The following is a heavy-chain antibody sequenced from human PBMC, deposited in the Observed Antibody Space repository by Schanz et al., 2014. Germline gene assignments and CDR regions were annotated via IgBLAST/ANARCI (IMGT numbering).Heavy chain of an antibody. CDR2: ISGSGETT. J-gene: IGHJ6*02. CDR1: GCTVSTNY. CDR3: CRSGSPIYYHGLDV. V-gene: IGHV3-23*04. Sequence: EVQLVESGGGLVQPGGSLRLSCAASGCTVSTNYMSWVRQAPGKGLEWVSAISGSGETTYYADSVKGRFTTSRDNSKNTMYLQMNSLKTEDTAVYYCCRSGSPIYYHGLDVWGQGTTVTVSS. D-gene: IGHD3-10*01.